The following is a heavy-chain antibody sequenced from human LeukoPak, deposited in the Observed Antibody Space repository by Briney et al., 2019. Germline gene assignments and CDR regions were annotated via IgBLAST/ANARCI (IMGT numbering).Heavy chain of an antibody. CDR1: GFTFHYYS. CDR3: GRDLGTVSAPLDP. V-gene: IGHV3-43*02. CDR2: ISRDAYRT. D-gene: IGHD4-11*01. J-gene: IGHJ5*02. Sequence: GGSLRLSCAASGFTFHYYSMHWVRQAPGKGLEWVSFISRDAYRTEHADSVKGRFTIARDNSKNSLFLQMNSVRYEYTGFYLCGRDLGTVSAPLDPWGQGTLVTVSS.